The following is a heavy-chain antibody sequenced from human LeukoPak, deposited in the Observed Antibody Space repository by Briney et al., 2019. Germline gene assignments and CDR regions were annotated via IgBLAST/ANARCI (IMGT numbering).Heavy chain of an antibody. CDR2: ISTSSSYI. Sequence: GGSLRLSCAASGFTFSTYSMNWVRQAPGKGLEWVSFISTSSSYIYYADSVKGRFTISRDNAKNSLYLQMNSLRAEDTAVYYCARKNGLDYWGQGTLVTVSS. CDR1: GFTFSTYS. CDR3: ARKNGLDY. J-gene: IGHJ4*02. V-gene: IGHV3-21*01.